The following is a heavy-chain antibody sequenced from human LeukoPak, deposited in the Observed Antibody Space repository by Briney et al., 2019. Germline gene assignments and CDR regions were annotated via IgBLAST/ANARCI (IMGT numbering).Heavy chain of an antibody. CDR3: ARDLTYYDFWSGPRMDV. D-gene: IGHD3-3*01. Sequence: GGSLRLSCAASGFTFSDYYMSWIRQAPGKGLEWVSYISSSGSTIYYADSVKGRFTISRDNAKNSLYLQMNSLRDEDTAVYYCARDLTYYDFWSGPRMDVWGQGTTVTVSS. CDR2: ISSSGSTI. V-gene: IGHV3-11*01. J-gene: IGHJ6*02. CDR1: GFTFSDYY.